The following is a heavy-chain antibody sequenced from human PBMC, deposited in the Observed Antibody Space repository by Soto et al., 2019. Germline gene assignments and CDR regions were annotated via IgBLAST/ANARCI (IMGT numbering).Heavy chain of an antibody. V-gene: IGHV3-21*04. CDR2: ISGSGSPI. Sequence: GWSLGLSCAASGVTFRSYGMSWVRQAPGKGLEWVSSISGSGSPIYYADSVKGRFTISRDNAKKSLFLQMNNLRAEDTAVYYCAKDLGHPLPRYYFDYWGQGTLVTVSS. D-gene: IGHD3-10*01. J-gene: IGHJ4*02. CDR3: AKDLGHPLPRYYFDY. CDR1: GVTFRSYG.